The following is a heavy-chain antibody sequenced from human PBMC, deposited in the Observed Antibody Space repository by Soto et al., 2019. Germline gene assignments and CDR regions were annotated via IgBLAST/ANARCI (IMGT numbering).Heavy chain of an antibody. V-gene: IGHV1-69*13. CDR2: IIPIFGTA. J-gene: IGHJ6*02. Sequence: ASVKVSCKASGGTFSSYAISWVRQAPGQGLEWMGGIIPIFGTANYAQKVQGRVTITADESTSTAYMELSSLRSEDTAVYYCARGRIVGATTWAYYYYGMDVWGQGTTVTVSS. D-gene: IGHD1-26*01. CDR1: GGTFSSYA. CDR3: ARGRIVGATTWAYYYYGMDV.